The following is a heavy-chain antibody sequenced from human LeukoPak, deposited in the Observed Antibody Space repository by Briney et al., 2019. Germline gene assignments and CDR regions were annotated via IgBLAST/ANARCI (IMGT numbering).Heavy chain of an antibody. CDR3: ARENWFAFDM. CDR2: IKRDGSER. J-gene: IGHJ3*02. V-gene: IGHV3-7*01. D-gene: IGHD3-9*01. Sequence: GGSLRLSCAASGLTFSNHPMSWVRQAPGKGLEWVANIKRDGSERYYVDSVKGRFTISRDNAKNSLYLQMSSLRAEDTAVYYCARENWFAFDMWGQGTLVTVSS. CDR1: GLTFSNHP.